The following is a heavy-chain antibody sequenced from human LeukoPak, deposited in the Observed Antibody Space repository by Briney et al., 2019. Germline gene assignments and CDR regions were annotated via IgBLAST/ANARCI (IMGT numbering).Heavy chain of an antibody. D-gene: IGHD3-10*01. V-gene: IGHV3-30*04. CDR1: GFTFSRFA. J-gene: IGHJ3*02. CDR2: ISHDGRNT. Sequence: GGSLRLSCAASGFTFSRFAVHWVRQAPGKGLEWVADISHDGRNTYYADSVKGRFTISRDNAKNSLYLQMNSLRAEDTAVYYCARFGPNDAFDIWGQGTMVTVSS. CDR3: ARFGPNDAFDI.